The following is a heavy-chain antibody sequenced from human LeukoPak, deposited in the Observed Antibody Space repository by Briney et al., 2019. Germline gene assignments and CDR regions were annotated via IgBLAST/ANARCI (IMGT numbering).Heavy chain of an antibody. D-gene: IGHD2-2*01. Sequence: PGGSLRLSCAASGFTFDDYGMSWVRQAPGKGLEWVSGINWNGGSTGYADSVKGRFTISRDNSKNTLYLQMNSLRAEDTAVYYCAKDKDIVVVPAAISWFDPWGQGTLVTVSS. CDR3: AKDKDIVVVPAAISWFDP. J-gene: IGHJ5*02. V-gene: IGHV3-20*04. CDR2: INWNGGST. CDR1: GFTFDDYG.